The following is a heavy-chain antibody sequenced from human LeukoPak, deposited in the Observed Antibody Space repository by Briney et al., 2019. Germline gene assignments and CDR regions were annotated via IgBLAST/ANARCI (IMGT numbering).Heavy chain of an antibody. CDR3: ARGQGQDIVVVPATRGTTVTEIRYFQH. CDR1: GGSISSSSYS. Sequence: LETLSLTCTVSGGSISSSSYSWGWIRQPPGKGLEWIGEINHSGSTNYNPSLKSRVTISVDTSKNQFSLKLSSVTAADTAVYYCARGQGQDIVVVPATRGTTVTEIRYFQHWGQGTLVTVSS. D-gene: IGHD2-2*01. V-gene: IGHV4-39*07. CDR2: INHSGST. J-gene: IGHJ1*01.